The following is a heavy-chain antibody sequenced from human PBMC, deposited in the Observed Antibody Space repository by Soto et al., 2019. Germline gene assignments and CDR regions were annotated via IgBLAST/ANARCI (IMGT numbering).Heavy chain of an antibody. J-gene: IGHJ6*02. V-gene: IGHV3-74*01. CDR2: INSDGSNT. CDR3: TRSGSSPYYYGMDV. D-gene: IGHD6-6*01. Sequence: GGSLRLSCAASGFTFSSYGVHWVSQAPGKGLVWVSRINSDGSNTNYADSVKGRFTISRDNAKNTLYLQMNSLRAEDTAVYYCTRSGSSPYYYGMDVWGQGTTVTVSS. CDR1: GFTFSSYG.